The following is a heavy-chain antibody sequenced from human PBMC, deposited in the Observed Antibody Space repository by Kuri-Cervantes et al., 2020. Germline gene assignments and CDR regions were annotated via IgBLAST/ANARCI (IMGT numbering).Heavy chain of an antibody. CDR1: GYTFTGYY. J-gene: IGHJ6*03. CDR3: ARTESLVGATYMDV. V-gene: IGHV1-2*02. Sequence: ASVKVSCKASGYTFTGYYMHWVRQAPGQGLEWMGWINPNSGGTNYAQKFQGRVTMTRDTSISTAYMELRSLRSDDTAVYYCARTESLVGATYMDVWGKGTTVTVSS. D-gene: IGHD1-26*01. CDR2: INPNSGGT.